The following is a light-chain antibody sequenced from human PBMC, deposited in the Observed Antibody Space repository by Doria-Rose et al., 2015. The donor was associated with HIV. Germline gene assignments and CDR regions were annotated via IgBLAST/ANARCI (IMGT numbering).Light chain of an antibody. J-gene: IGKJ2*01. CDR1: QGIGSD. V-gene: IGKV3-15*01. CDR3: QQYSQWPPYT. Sequence: MTQSPATLSVSPGERATLSCRASQGIGSDLAWYQQKPGQAPRLLIYRASIRATGIPPRFTGGGSGTEFTLTISSLQSEDFAVYFCQQYSQWPPYTFGQGTKLEVK. CDR2: RAS.